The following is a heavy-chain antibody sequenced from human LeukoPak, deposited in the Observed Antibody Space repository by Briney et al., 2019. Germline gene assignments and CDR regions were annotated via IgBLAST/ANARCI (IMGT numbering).Heavy chain of an antibody. CDR1: GGSISSYY. V-gene: IGHV4-4*07. D-gene: IGHD4-17*01. J-gene: IGHJ5*02. Sequence: SETLSLTCTVSGGSISSYYWSWIRQPAGKGLEWIGRIYTSGSTNYNPSLKSRVTMSVDTSKNQFSLKLSSVTAADTAVYYCARDHRGYGDNWFDPWGQGTLVTVSS. CDR2: IYTSGST. CDR3: ARDHRGYGDNWFDP.